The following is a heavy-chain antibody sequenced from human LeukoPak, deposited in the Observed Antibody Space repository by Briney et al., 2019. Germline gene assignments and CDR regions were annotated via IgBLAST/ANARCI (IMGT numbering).Heavy chain of an antibody. V-gene: IGHV3-23*01. CDR2: ISGSGGST. J-gene: IGHJ4*02. CDR3: AKSLYSSSSGGFDY. Sequence: EGSLRLSCAASGFTFSSYAMSWVRQAPGKGLEWVSAISGSGGSTYYADSVKGRLAISRDNSKNTLYLQMNSLRAEDTAVYYCAKSLYSSSSGGFDYWGQGTLVTVSS. CDR1: GFTFSSYA. D-gene: IGHD6-6*01.